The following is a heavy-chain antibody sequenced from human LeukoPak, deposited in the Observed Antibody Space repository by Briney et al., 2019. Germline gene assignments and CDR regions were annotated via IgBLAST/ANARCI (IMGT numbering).Heavy chain of an antibody. CDR2: INWNSDSI. Sequence: GGSLRLSCAVSGFTFDDYAMHWVRQVPGKGLEWVSGINWNSDSIGYADSVKGRFTTSRDNAKNSLYLQMNSLRAEDTAVYYCAGALRNNWFDPWGQGTLVTVSS. CDR1: GFTFDDYA. V-gene: IGHV3-9*01. J-gene: IGHJ5*02. D-gene: IGHD4/OR15-4a*01. CDR3: AGALRNNWFDP.